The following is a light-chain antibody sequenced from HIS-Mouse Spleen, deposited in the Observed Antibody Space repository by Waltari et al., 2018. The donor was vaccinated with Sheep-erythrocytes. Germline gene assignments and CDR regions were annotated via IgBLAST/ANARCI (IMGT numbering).Light chain of an antibody. CDR2: EGS. Sequence: PGQSITISCTGTSSDVGSYNLVSWYQQHPGKAPKLMIYEGSKRPSGVSNRFPGSKSGNPASLTISGLQAEDEADYYCCSYAGSSTPWVFGGGTKLTVL. CDR1: SSDVGSYNL. J-gene: IGLJ3*02. CDR3: CSYAGSSTPWV. V-gene: IGLV2-23*01.